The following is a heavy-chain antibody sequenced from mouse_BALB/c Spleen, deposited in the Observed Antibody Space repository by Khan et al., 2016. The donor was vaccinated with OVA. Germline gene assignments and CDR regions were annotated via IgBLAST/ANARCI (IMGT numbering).Heavy chain of an antibody. CDR2: IDPANGTT. V-gene: IGHV14-3*02. J-gene: IGHJ2*01. Sequence: VQLQQSGAELVKPGASVKLSCTASGFNFKDSYMHWVKQRPEQGLEWIARIDPANGTTKYDPKFQGKVTITADTSSNTAYLQLSSLTSEDTAGYYSASINSWGQGTTLTVSS. CDR1: GFNFKDSY. D-gene: IGHD1-2*01. CDR3: ASINS.